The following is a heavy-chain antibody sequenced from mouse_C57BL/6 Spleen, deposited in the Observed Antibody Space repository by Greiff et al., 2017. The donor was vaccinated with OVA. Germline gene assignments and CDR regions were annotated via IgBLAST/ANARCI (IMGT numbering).Heavy chain of an antibody. Sequence: QVQLQQPGAELVKPGASVKLSCKASGYTFTSYWMHWVKQRPGQGLEWIGMIHPNSGSTNYNEKFKSKATLTVDKSSRTAYMQLSSLISEDSAVYYCARVYYDYDVPYYYAMDYWGQGTSVTVSS. CDR3: ARVYYDYDVPYYYAMDY. D-gene: IGHD2-4*01. V-gene: IGHV1-64*01. J-gene: IGHJ4*01. CDR2: IHPNSGST. CDR1: GYTFTSYW.